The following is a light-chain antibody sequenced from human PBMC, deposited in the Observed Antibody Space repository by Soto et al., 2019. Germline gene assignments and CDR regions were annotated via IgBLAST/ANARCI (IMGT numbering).Light chain of an antibody. J-gene: IGLJ1*01. CDR1: SSNIGSNY. V-gene: IGLV1-47*01. CDR2: RNN. CDR3: EARDDSLRGQV. Sequence: QSVLTQPPSASGTPGQRVTISCSGSSSNIGSNYVYWYRQLPGTAPKLLIYRNNQRPSGVPDRFSGSKSGTSASLAISGPGAEDEADYYCEARDDSLRGQVLRTGTKVT.